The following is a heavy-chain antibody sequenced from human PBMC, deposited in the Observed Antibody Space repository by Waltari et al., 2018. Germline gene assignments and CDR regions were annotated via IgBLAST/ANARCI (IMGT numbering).Heavy chain of an antibody. CDR2: FDPEDGET. CDR3: ATVGLRFLEWLSQNWFDP. Sequence: QVQLVQSGAEVKKPGASVKVSCKVSGYTLTDLSMQLVRPAPGKGLEWMGGFDPEDGETIYAQKFQGRVTMTEDTSTDTAYMELSSLRSEDTAVYYCATVGLRFLEWLSQNWFDPWGQGTLVTVSS. CDR1: GYTLTDLS. D-gene: IGHD3-3*01. J-gene: IGHJ5*02. V-gene: IGHV1-24*01.